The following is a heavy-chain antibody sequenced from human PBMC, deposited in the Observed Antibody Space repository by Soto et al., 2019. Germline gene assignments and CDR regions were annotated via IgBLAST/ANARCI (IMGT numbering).Heavy chain of an antibody. CDR2: IYYSGST. D-gene: IGHD3-9*01. V-gene: IGHV4-59*01. Sequence: QVQLQESGPGLVKPSETLSLTCTVSGGSISSYYWSWIRQPPGKGLEWIGYIYYSGSTNYNPSLKSRFTISVDTSKNQFALKLSSVTAADTAVYYCARGVDILTGYFFDYWGQGTLVTVSS. CDR3: ARGVDILTGYFFDY. J-gene: IGHJ4*02. CDR1: GGSISSYY.